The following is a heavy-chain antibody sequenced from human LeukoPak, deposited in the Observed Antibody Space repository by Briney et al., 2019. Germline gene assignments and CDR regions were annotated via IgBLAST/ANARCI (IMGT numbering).Heavy chain of an antibody. J-gene: IGHJ6*04. D-gene: IGHD3-10*02. V-gene: IGHV3-48*03. Sequence: PGGSLRLSCAASGFTFSSYEMNCVRQAPGKGLEWVSYISSSGSTIYYADSVKGRFTISRYNAKNSLYLQMNSMRAEDTAVYYCAELGITMIGGVWGKGTTVTISS. CDR3: AELGITMIGGV. CDR2: ISSSGSTI. CDR1: GFTFSSYE.